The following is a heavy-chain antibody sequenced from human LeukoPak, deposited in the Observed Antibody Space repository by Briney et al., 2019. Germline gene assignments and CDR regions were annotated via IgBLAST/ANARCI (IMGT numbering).Heavy chain of an antibody. D-gene: IGHD3-10*01. Sequence: GGSLRLSCAASGFTFDDYGMSWVRQAPGKGLEWVSGINWNGGSTGYADSVKGRFTISRDNAKNMVYLQMNSLRAEDTAVYYCARAFGSGSQVINYFDFWGQGTLVTVSS. J-gene: IGHJ4*02. V-gene: IGHV3-20*04. CDR3: ARAFGSGSQVINYFDF. CDR1: GFTFDDYG. CDR2: INWNGGST.